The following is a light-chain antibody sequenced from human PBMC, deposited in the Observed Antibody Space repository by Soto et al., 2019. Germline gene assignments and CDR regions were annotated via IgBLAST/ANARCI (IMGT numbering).Light chain of an antibody. V-gene: IGKV3-15*01. CDR1: HSVSTN. CDR2: GAS. Sequence: EIVLTQSPATLSVSPGERATLSCRASHSVSTNLAWYQQKPGQAPRLLIYGASTRATGIPARFSGSGSGTEFTLTISSLQSEDFAVYYCQFRGLFFGPGTKVDIK. J-gene: IGKJ3*01. CDR3: QFRGLF.